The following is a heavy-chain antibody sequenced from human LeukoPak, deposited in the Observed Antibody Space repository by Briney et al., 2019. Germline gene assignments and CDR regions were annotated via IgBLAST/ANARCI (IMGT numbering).Heavy chain of an antibody. D-gene: IGHD2-2*02. CDR3: ASSKPAAISLYYYYDMDV. J-gene: IGHJ6*03. CDR2: IIPNLGIA. V-gene: IGHV1-69*04. Sequence: GASVKVSCKASGGTFSSYAISWVRQAPGQGLEWMGRIIPNLGIANYAQKFQGRVTITADKSTSTAYMELSSLRSEDTAVYYCASSKPAAISLYYYYDMDVWGKGTTVTVSS. CDR1: GGTFSSYA.